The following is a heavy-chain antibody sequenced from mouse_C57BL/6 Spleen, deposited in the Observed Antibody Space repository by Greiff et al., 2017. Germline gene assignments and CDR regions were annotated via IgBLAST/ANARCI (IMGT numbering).Heavy chain of an antibody. CDR2: IYPRSGNT. CDR3: ARTQMTTVVVPFDY. Sequence: QVQLQQSGAELARPGASVKLSCKASGYTFTSYGISWVKQRTGQGLEWIGEIYPRSGNTYYTEKFKGKATLTADKSSSTAYMELRSLTSEDSAVYFCARTQMTTVVVPFDYWGQGTTLTVSS. CDR1: GYTFTSYG. J-gene: IGHJ2*01. V-gene: IGHV1-81*01. D-gene: IGHD1-1*01.